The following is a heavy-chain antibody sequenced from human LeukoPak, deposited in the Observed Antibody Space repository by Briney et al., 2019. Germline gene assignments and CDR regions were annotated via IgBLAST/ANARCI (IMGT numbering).Heavy chain of an antibody. D-gene: IGHD5-18*01. V-gene: IGHV4-38-2*02. CDR1: DYSISSGYGYY. Sequence: SETLSLTCTVSDYSISSGYGYYWGWIRQPPGKGLEWIGNIYHSGITYYNHFNSSLKSRVTISIDTSKNQFSLKLSSVTAADTAVYYCASVPRGYSYPRSGAHIDYWGQGTLVTVSS. CDR3: ASVPRGYSYPRSGAHIDY. J-gene: IGHJ4*02. CDR2: IYHSGIT.